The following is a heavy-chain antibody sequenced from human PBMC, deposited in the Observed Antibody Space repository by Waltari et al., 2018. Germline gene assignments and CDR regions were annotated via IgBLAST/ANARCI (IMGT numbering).Heavy chain of an antibody. CDR1: GGSISSGGYY. CDR3: AREDIVVVPAANGMDV. Sequence: QVQLQESGPGLVKPSQTLSLTCTVSGGSISSGGYYWSWIRQHPGKGLEWVSSISSSSSYIYYADAVKGRFTISRDNAKNSLYLQMNSLRAEDTAVYYCAREDIVVVPAANGMDVWGQGTTVTVSS. V-gene: IGHV3-11*06. CDR2: ISSSSSYI. J-gene: IGHJ6*02. D-gene: IGHD2-2*01.